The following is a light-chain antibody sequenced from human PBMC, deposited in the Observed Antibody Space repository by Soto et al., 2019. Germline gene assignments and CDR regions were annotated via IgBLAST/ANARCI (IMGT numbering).Light chain of an antibody. Sequence: EIVLTQSPATLSLSPWERATLSCRASQSVSSYLAWYQQKPGQVPRLLIYDAYTRALGISARFSGSGSGTEFTLTISSLQSEDFALYYCQEYFQWPPGMFGPGTKVDIK. J-gene: IGKJ1*01. V-gene: IGKV3-15*01. CDR1: QSVSSY. CDR2: DAY. CDR3: QEYFQWPPGM.